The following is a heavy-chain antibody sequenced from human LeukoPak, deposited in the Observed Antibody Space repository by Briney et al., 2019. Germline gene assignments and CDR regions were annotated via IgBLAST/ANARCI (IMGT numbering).Heavy chain of an antibody. J-gene: IGHJ4*02. CDR2: INPSGGST. D-gene: IGHD4-17*01. CDR3: ARYGHSPYFDD. CDR1: GYTFTSYG. V-gene: IGHV1-46*01. Sequence: ASVKVSCKASGYTFTSYGISWVRQAPGQGLEWMGIINPSGGSTSYSQKFQGRVTMTRDMSTSTVYMDLSSLRSEDTAVYYCARYGHSPYFDDWGQGTLVTVSS.